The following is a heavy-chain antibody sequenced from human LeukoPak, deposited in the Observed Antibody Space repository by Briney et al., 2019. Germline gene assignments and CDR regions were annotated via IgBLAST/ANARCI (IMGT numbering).Heavy chain of an antibody. CDR2: ISGSGGST. J-gene: IGHJ4*02. V-gene: IGHV3-23*01. CDR1: VFTFSSYA. D-gene: IGHD1-26*01. CDR3: ANSVWSYYVFDY. Sequence: GGSLRLSCAASVFTFSSYAMSWVRQAPGKGLEWVSAISGSGGSTYYADSVKGRFTISRDNSKNTLYLQMNSLRAEDTAVYYCANSVWSYYVFDYWGQGTLVTVSS.